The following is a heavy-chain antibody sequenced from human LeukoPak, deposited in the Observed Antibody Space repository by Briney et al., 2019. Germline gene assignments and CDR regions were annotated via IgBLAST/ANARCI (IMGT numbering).Heavy chain of an antibody. CDR3: AKDRDYGDYGTNWFDP. V-gene: IGHV3-23*01. D-gene: IGHD4-17*01. Sequence: PGGSLRLSCAASGFTFSSYAMSWVRQAPGKGLEWVSAISGSDCSTYYADSVKRRFTISRDNSKNTLYLQMNSLRAEDTAVYYCAKDRDYGDYGTNWFDPWGQGTLVTVSS. J-gene: IGHJ5*02. CDR1: GFTFSSYA. CDR2: ISGSDCST.